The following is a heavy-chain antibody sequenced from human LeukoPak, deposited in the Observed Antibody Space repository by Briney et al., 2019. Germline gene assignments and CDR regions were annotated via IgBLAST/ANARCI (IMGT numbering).Heavy chain of an antibody. CDR1: GGSISSSSYY. J-gene: IGHJ4*01. Sequence: PSETLSLTCTVSGGSISSSSYYWGWIRQPPGKGLEWIGSIYYSGSTYYNPSLMSRVTISVDTSKNQFSLKLSSVTAADTAVYYCARGDDSSGYYSDWGQGTLVTVSS. D-gene: IGHD3-22*01. CDR3: ARGDDSSGYYSD. V-gene: IGHV4-39*01. CDR2: IYYSGST.